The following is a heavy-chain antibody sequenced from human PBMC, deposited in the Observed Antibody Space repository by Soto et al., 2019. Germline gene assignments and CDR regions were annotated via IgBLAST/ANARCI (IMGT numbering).Heavy chain of an antibody. Sequence: QVQLQESGPGLVKPSETLSLTCTVSGGSINSYYWSWIRQPPGKRLEWIGYVHYGGNTNYNPSLKSRVTISVDTSKKQFSLNLTSVTAADTAVYFCVREVPLPGETDYYYMDVWGKGTTVAVSS. CDR3: VREVPLPGETDYYYMDV. CDR1: GGSINSYY. J-gene: IGHJ6*03. D-gene: IGHD1-1*01. V-gene: IGHV4-59*01. CDR2: VHYGGNT.